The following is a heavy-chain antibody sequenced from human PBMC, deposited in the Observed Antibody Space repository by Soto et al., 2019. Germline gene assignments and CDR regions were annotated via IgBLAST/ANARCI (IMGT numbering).Heavy chain of an antibody. CDR1: GFSLSTSGVG. V-gene: IGHV2-5*02. D-gene: IGHD3-9*01. CDR2: IYWDDDK. CDR3: AHRQLHNADWERGIFDY. Sequence: HIALKESGPTRVKPTQTLTLTCTFSGFSLSTSGVGVGWIRQPPGKALECRALIYWDDDKRYSPSLKSRLTITKHTSKNEVVLTMTNMDPVDTATYYCAHRQLHNADWERGIFDYWGQGTLVTVSS. J-gene: IGHJ4*02.